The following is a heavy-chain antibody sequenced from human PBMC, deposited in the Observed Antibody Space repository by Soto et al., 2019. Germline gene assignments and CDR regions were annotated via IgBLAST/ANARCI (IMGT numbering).Heavy chain of an antibody. CDR1: GFTFSSYA. Sequence: GGSLRLSCAASGFTFSSYAMSWVHQAPGKGLEWVSAISGSGGSTYYADSVKGRFTISRDNSKNTLYLQMNSLRAEDTAVYYCAKAPTAYYYYMDVWGKGTTVTVSS. CDR2: ISGSGGST. CDR3: AKAPTAYYYYMDV. J-gene: IGHJ6*03. D-gene: IGHD4-17*01. V-gene: IGHV3-23*01.